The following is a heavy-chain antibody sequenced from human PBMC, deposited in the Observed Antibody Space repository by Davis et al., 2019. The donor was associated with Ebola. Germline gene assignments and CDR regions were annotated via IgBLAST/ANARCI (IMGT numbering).Heavy chain of an antibody. CDR2: ISGSGGST. Sequence: GESLKISCAASGFTFSSYAMSWVRQAPGKGLEWVSAISGSGGSTYYADSVKGRFTISRDNSKNTLYLQMNSLRAEDTAVYYCAKDVYSYSSINWFDPWGQGTLVTVAS. CDR1: GFTFSSYA. J-gene: IGHJ5*02. V-gene: IGHV3-23*01. D-gene: IGHD6-13*01. CDR3: AKDVYSYSSINWFDP.